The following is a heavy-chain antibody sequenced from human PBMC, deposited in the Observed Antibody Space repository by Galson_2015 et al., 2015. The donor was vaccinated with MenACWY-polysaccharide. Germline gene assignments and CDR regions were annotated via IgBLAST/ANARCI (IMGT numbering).Heavy chain of an antibody. Sequence: TLSLTCAVSGGSISSGGFSWSWIRQPPGKGLEWIGYIYPNGDTFYNPSLRSRVTISADRSSNQFSLKLTSLTAADTAVYYCARVFRPGADYDCSDPGGQGTLVTVSS. J-gene: IGHJ5*02. CDR3: ARVFRPGADYDCSDP. CDR2: IYPNGDT. V-gene: IGHV4-30-2*01. CDR1: GGSISSGGFS. D-gene: IGHD4-17*01.